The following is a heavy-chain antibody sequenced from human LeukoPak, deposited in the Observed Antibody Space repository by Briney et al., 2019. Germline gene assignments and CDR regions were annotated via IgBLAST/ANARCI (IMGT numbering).Heavy chain of an antibody. Sequence: ASVKVSCKASGYTFSSYGINWVRQAPGQGLEWMGWISVINSGNTRYAQNFQGRHTMTTDTSTTTAYMELRSLRSDDTVVYYCARVDGGAVVFDYWGQGTLVTVSS. CDR2: ISVINSGNT. V-gene: IGHV1-18*01. D-gene: IGHD6-19*01. J-gene: IGHJ4*02. CDR3: ARVDGGAVVFDY. CDR1: GYTFSSYG.